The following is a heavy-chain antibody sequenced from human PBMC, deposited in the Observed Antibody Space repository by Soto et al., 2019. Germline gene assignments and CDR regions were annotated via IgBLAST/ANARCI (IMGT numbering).Heavy chain of an antibody. J-gene: IGHJ4*02. CDR1: GYSFTSYG. Sequence: ASVKVSCKASGYSFTSYGISWVRQVPGQGLEWMGWISGYSANTNYAQNLQGRVTVTTDTSTTTVYMELRSLRSDDTAVYYCARVHYDDSSVYNFDYWGQGTLVTVSS. CDR3: ARVHYDDSSVYNFDY. CDR2: ISGYSANT. V-gene: IGHV1-18*01. D-gene: IGHD3-22*01.